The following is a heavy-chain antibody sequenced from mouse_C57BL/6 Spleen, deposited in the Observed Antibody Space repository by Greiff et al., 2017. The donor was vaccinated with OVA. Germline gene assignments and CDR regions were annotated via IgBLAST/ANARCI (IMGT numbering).Heavy chain of an antibody. CDR2: IDPSDSYT. V-gene: IGHV1-50*01. J-gene: IGHJ1*03. CDR3: ASVAYYSNSRYFDV. Sequence: VKLQQPGAELVKPGASVKLSCKASGYTFTSYWMQWVKQRPGQGLEWIGEIDPSDSYTNYNQKFKGKATLTVDTSSSTAYMQLSSLTSEDSAVYYCASVAYYSNSRYFDVWGTGTTVTVSS. CDR1: GYTFTSYW. D-gene: IGHD2-5*01.